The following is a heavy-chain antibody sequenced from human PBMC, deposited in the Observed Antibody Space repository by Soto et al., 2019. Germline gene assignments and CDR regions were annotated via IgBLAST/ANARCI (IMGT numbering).Heavy chain of an antibody. J-gene: IGHJ4*02. V-gene: IGHV1-2*04. Sequence: ASVNVSCKASGYTFTGYYMHWVRQAPGQGLEWMGWINPNSGGTNYAQKFQGWVTMTRDTSISTAYMELSRLRSDDTAVYYCARQQYYYDSSGYQAYFDYWGQGTLVTVSS. D-gene: IGHD3-22*01. CDR2: INPNSGGT. CDR1: GYTFTGYY. CDR3: ARQQYYYDSSGYQAYFDY.